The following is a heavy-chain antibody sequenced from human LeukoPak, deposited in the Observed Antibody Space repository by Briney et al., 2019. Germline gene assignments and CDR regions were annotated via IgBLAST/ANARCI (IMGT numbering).Heavy chain of an antibody. CDR1: GYTFTNHA. J-gene: IGHJ4*02. D-gene: IGHD1-26*01. CDR2: INAGNGNT. CDR3: TSDPTFYSGRYCFDY. Sequence: ASVKVSCKAFGYTFTNHAMHWVRQAPGQRLEWMGWINAGNGNTKYSQKFQERVTITRDMSTSTAYMELSSLRSEDTAVYYCTSDPTFYSGRYCFDYWGQGTLVTVSS. V-gene: IGHV1-3*01.